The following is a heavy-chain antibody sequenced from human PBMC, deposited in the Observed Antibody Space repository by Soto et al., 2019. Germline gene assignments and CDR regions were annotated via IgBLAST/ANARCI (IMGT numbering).Heavy chain of an antibody. J-gene: IGHJ4*02. Sequence: QVQLVQSGAEVKKPGSSVKVSCKASGGTFSSYTISWVRQAPGQGLEWMGRIIPILGIANYAQKFQGRVTITADKHTSTAYMELRSLISEDTAVYYCARRGYSGYHFDYWGQGTLVTVSS. CDR3: ARRGYSGYHFDY. CDR1: GGTFSSYT. D-gene: IGHD5-12*01. CDR2: IIPILGIA. V-gene: IGHV1-69*02.